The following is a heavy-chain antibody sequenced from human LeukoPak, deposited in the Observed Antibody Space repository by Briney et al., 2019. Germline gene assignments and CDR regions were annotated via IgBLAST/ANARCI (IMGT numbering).Heavy chain of an antibody. V-gene: IGHV3-30-3*01. CDR3: ATPGGSGSYLGGGDYFDY. CDR2: ISYDGSNK. D-gene: IGHD1-26*01. J-gene: IGHJ4*02. Sequence: PAGGSLRLSCAASGFIFSSYAMHWVRQAPGKGLEWVAVISYDGSNKYYADSVKGRFTISRDNSKNTLYLQMNSLGAEDTAVYYWATPGGSGSYLGGGDYFDYWGQGTLVIVSS. CDR1: GFIFSSYA.